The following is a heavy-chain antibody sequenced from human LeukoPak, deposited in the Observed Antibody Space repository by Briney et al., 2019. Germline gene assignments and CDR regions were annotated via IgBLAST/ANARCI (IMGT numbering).Heavy chain of an antibody. CDR3: AHNARVLILAVEMATVWGDDAFDI. CDR1: GFSLSTSGVG. CDR2: IYWDDDK. D-gene: IGHD5-24*01. Sequence: SGPTLVNPTQTLTLTCTFSGFSLSTSGVGVGWIRQPPGKALEWLALIYWDDDKRYSPSLKSRLTITKDTSKNQVVLTMTNMDPVDTATYYCAHNARVLILAVEMATVWGDDAFDIWGQGTMVTVSS. V-gene: IGHV2-5*02. J-gene: IGHJ3*02.